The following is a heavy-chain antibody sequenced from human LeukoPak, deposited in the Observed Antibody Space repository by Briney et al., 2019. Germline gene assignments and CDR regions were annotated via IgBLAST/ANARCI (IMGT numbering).Heavy chain of an antibody. V-gene: IGHV3-21*01. J-gene: IGHJ4*02. CDR2: IGGSSSSI. CDR3: AREELESFDY. Sequence: TAGSLRLSCAASGFTFSRYSMNWVRQAPGKGLEWVSSIGGSSSSIYYAGSVRGRFTISRDYAKNSLYLQMNSLRAEDTAVYYCAREELESFDYWGRGTLVTVSS. CDR1: GFTFSRYS. D-gene: IGHD1-1*01.